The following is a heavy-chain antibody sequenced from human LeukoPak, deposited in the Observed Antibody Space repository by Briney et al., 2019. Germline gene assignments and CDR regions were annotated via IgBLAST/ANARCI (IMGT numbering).Heavy chain of an antibody. Sequence: TGGSLRLSCAASGFTFSGYAMSWVRQAPGKGLEWVSALSGSGSSTYYADSVKGRFTISRDNSKSTLYLQMNSLRAEDTAVYYCAKIGSYSVLGAYYFDSWGQGTLVTVSS. J-gene: IGHJ4*02. CDR3: AKIGSYSVLGAYYFDS. D-gene: IGHD1-26*01. V-gene: IGHV3-23*01. CDR2: LSGSGSST. CDR1: GFTFSGYA.